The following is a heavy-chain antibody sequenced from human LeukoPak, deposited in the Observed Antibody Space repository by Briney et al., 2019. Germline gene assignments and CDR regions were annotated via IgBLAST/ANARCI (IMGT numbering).Heavy chain of an antibody. D-gene: IGHD3-10*01. J-gene: IGHJ5*01. CDR1: GFTFSDYT. V-gene: IGHV3-21*06. Sequence: PGGSLTLSCAASGFTFSDYTINWVRQAPGKGLEWVSSINSPSTNIYYADSLKGRFTLSRDNAKNSVYLQMNSLRAEDTAVYYCARDISYIGFDCWGQGNLFTVSS. CDR2: INSPSTNI. CDR3: ARDISYIGFDC.